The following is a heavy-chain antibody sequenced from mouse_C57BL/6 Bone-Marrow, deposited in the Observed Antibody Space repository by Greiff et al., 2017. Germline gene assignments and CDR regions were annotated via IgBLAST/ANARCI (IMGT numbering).Heavy chain of an antibody. CDR3: AKHHYYGRGYAMDY. CDR1: GFSLTSYG. J-gene: IGHJ4*01. Sequence: VKLVESGPGLVAPSQSLSITCTVSGFSLTSYGVDWVRQPPGKGLEWLGVIWGGGSTNHNSVHMSRLSISKNNSKSQVFIKMNSLQTDDTAMYYCAKHHYYGRGYAMDYWGQGTSVTVSS. V-gene: IGHV2-9*01. CDR2: IWGGGST. D-gene: IGHD1-1*01.